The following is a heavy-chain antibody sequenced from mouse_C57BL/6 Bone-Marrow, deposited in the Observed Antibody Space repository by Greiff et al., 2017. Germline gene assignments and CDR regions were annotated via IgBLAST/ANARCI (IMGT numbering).Heavy chain of an antibody. CDR2: INPSNGGT. D-gene: IGHD1-1*01. J-gene: IGHJ2*01. CDR3: AREGILRLDY. CDR1: GYTFTDYY. Sequence: VQLKQSGPVLVKPGASVKMSCKASGYTFTDYYMNWVKQSPGKSLEWIGVINPSNGGTSYNQKFKGKATLTVDKSSSTAYMELNSLTSEDSAVYYCAREGILRLDYWGQGTTLTVSS. V-gene: IGHV1-19*01.